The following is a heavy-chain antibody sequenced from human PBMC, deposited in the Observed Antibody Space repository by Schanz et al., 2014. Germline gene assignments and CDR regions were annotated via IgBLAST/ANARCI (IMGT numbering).Heavy chain of an antibody. CDR3: ARANYRRKINFDY. J-gene: IGHJ4*02. CDR1: GFTFSSYG. CDR2: IWYDENNK. D-gene: IGHD3-10*01. V-gene: IGHV3-33*01. Sequence: QVQLVESGGGVAQFGRSLRLSCVASGFTFSSYGMHRVRQAPGKGLEWVAVIWYDENNKYYADSVKGRFTMTRDNSKNRLYLKMNSLRAEGAAVDYCARANYRRKINFDYWGRGTLVTVSS.